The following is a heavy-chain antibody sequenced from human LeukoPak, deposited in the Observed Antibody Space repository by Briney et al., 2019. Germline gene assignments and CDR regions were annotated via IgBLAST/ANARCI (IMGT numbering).Heavy chain of an antibody. D-gene: IGHD6-19*01. CDR1: RFTFSSYS. CDR2: ISGSGGIT. CDR3: AKDLSAVAIDY. J-gene: IGHJ4*02. Sequence: SGGSLRLSCAASRFTFSSYSMNWVRQAPGKGLEWVSAISGSGGITDYADFVKGRFTISRDNSKNTLYLQMNSLRAEDTAVYYCAKDLSAVAIDYWGQGTLVTVSS. V-gene: IGHV3-23*01.